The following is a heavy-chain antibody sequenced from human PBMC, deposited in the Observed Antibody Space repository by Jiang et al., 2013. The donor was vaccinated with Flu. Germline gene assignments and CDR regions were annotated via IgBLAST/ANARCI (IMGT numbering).Heavy chain of an antibody. CDR1: GGSISSYY. Sequence: PGLVKPSETLSLTCTVSGGSISSYYWSWIRQPPGKGLEWIGYIYYSGSTNXNPSLKSRVTISVDTSKNQFSLKLSSVTAADTAVYYCARDFGSSSGESYYYYGMDVWGQGTTVTVSS. J-gene: IGHJ6*02. V-gene: IGHV4-59*01. D-gene: IGHD1-26*01. CDR2: IYYSGST. CDR3: ARDFGSSSGESYYYYGMDV.